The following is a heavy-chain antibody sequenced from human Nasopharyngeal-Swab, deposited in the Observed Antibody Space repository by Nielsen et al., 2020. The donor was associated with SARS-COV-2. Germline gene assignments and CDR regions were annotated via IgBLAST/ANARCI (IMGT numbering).Heavy chain of an antibody. Sequence: GSLRLSCAASGFTFSNAWMSWVRQAPGKGLEWIGYIYYSGSTNYNPSLKSRVTISVDTSKNQFSLKLSSVTAADTAVYYCARAQYSGYDYYYYMDVWGKGTTVTVSS. V-gene: IGHV4-59*01. CDR1: GFTFSNAW. J-gene: IGHJ6*03. CDR3: ARAQYSGYDYYYYMDV. D-gene: IGHD5-12*01. CDR2: IYYSGST.